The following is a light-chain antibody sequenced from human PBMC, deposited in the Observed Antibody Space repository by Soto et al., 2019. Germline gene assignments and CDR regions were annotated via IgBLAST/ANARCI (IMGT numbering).Light chain of an antibody. CDR3: CSYGGDRI. CDR2: EVN. J-gene: IGLJ2*01. V-gene: IGLV2-23*02. CDR1: SSNVGGYNF. Sequence: QSALTQPASVSGSPGQSIAISCTGTSSNVGGYNFVSWYQQHPGKAPKFLIYEVNKRPSGVSNRFSGSKSDNTASLTISGLQAEDEADYYCCSYGGDRIFGGGTKLTVL.